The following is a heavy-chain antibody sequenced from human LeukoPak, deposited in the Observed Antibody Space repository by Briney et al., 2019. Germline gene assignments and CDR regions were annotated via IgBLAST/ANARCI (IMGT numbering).Heavy chain of an antibody. D-gene: IGHD3-10*01. Sequence: GGSLRLSCAASGFTFSAFWMSWVRQAPGKGLEWVASIKQDGSVKHYVDSVKGRFTVSRDNAKNSLYLQTNSLRAEDTALYYCARLWGDVTIFDYWGQGTLDTVSS. V-gene: IGHV3-7*01. CDR2: IKQDGSVK. CDR1: GFTFSAFW. CDR3: ARLWGDVTIFDY. J-gene: IGHJ4*02.